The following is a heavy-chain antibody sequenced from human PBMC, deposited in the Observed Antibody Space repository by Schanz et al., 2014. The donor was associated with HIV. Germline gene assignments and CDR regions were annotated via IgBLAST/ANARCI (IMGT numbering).Heavy chain of an antibody. CDR3: ARGITGNSYAFDY. V-gene: IGHV3-11*01. D-gene: IGHD5-18*01. Sequence: VQLLESGGGLVQPGGSLRLSCAASGFTFGDHYMTWIRQAPGKGLEWVAHISGPGSAMSYADSVKGRFTISRDNAKNSLNLQLKSLRAEDTAVYYCARGITGNSYAFDYWGQGALVSVSS. CDR2: ISGPGSAM. CDR1: GFTFGDHY. J-gene: IGHJ4*02.